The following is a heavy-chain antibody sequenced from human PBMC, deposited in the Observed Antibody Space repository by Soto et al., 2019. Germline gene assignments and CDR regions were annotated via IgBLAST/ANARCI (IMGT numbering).Heavy chain of an antibody. CDR2: IWYDGSNK. V-gene: IGHV3-33*01. CDR3: AREHPYGSGSYCASGRMDV. D-gene: IGHD3-10*01. CDR1: GFTFSSYG. J-gene: IGHJ6*02. Sequence: GGSLRLSCAASGFTFSSYGMHWVRQAPGKXLEWVAVIWYDGSNKYYADSVKGRFTISRDNSKNTLYLQMNSLRAEDTAVYYCAREHPYGSGSYCASGRMDVWGQGTTVTVFS.